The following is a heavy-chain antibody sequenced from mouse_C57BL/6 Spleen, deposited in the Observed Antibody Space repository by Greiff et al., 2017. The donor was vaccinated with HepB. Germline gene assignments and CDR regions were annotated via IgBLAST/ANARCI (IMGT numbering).Heavy chain of an antibody. J-gene: IGHJ3*01. CDR2: ISYDGSN. CDR1: GYSITSGYY. Sequence: EVKLQESGPGLVKPSQSLSLTCSVTGYSITSGYYWNWIRQFPGNKLEWMGYISYDGSNNYNPSLKNRISITRDTSKNQFFLKLNSVTTEDTATYYCARDDGYDGAWFAYWGQGTLVTVSA. CDR3: ARDDGYDGAWFAY. V-gene: IGHV3-6*01. D-gene: IGHD2-2*01.